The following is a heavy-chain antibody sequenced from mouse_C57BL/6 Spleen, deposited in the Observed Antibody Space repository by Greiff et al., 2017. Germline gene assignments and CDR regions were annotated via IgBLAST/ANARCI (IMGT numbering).Heavy chain of an antibody. CDR3: ARSGDYGSRSFDS. V-gene: IGHV1-76*01. Sequence: VKLVESVAELVRPGASVKLSCNASGYTFTDYYVNWVKQRPGQGLEWIARIYPGSGNTYYNEKFKGKATLTAEKSSSTAYMQLSSLTSEDSAVYFCARSGDYGSRSFDSRGQGNTLTVSS. CDR1: GYTFTDYY. J-gene: IGHJ2*01. D-gene: IGHD1-1*01. CDR2: IYPGSGNT.